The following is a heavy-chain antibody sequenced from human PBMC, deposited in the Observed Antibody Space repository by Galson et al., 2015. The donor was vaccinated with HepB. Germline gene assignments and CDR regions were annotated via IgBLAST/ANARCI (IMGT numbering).Heavy chain of an antibody. CDR3: AKGFLGIAARPGAENWFDP. Sequence: SLRLSCAASTFIFSTYSMDWVRQAPGKGLEWVSGISWNSGSIGYADSVKGRFTVSRDNAKNSLYLQMNSLRAEDTALYYCAKGFLGIAARPGAENWFDPWGQGTLVTVSS. D-gene: IGHD6-6*01. CDR1: TFIFSTYS. V-gene: IGHV3-9*01. J-gene: IGHJ5*02. CDR2: ISWNSGSI.